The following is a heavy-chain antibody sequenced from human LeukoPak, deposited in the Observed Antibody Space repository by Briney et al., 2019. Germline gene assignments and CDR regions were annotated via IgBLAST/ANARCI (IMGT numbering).Heavy chain of an antibody. CDR1: GFTFNYYA. J-gene: IGHJ4*02. V-gene: IGHV3-15*01. CDR3: TTDRDALRY. Sequence: GGSLRLSCAASGFTFNYYAMSWVRQAPGKGLEWVGRIKSKTYGGTADYAAPVKGRFTISRDDSKNTLYLQMNSLKTEDTAVFYCTTDRDALRYWGQGTLVTISS. D-gene: IGHD2-21*02. CDR2: IKSKTYGGTA.